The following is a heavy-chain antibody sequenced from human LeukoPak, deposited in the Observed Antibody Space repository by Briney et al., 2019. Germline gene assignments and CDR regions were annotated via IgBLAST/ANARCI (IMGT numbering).Heavy chain of an antibody. Sequence: SQTLSLTCALSGDIVSTNSAAWNWLRQSPSRGLEWLGRTYYRSKWHNDYAVSVKSRITINADTSNNQFSLQLNSVTPEDTAVYYCARGFGVAVAGPYYFDYWGQGTLVTVSS. D-gene: IGHD6-19*01. CDR2: TYYRSKWHN. J-gene: IGHJ4*02. CDR1: GDIVSTNSAA. CDR3: ARGFGVAVAGPYYFDY. V-gene: IGHV6-1*01.